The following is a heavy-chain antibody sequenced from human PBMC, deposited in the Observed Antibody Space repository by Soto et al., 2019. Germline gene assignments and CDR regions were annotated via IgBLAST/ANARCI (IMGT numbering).Heavy chain of an antibody. D-gene: IGHD3-22*01. CDR2: IYYSGST. CDR1: GGSISSSSYY. Sequence: SETLSLTCTVSGGSISSSSYYWGWIRQPPGKGLEWIGSIYYSGSTYYNPSLKSRVTISVDTSKNQFSLKLSSVTAADTAVYYCARHYYDSSGYQLQWTYGMDVWGQGTTVTVSS. J-gene: IGHJ6*02. CDR3: ARHYYDSSGYQLQWTYGMDV. V-gene: IGHV4-39*01.